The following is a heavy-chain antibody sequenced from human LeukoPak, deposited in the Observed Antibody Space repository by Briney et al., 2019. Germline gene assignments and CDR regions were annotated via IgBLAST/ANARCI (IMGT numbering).Heavy chain of an antibody. D-gene: IGHD1-14*01. CDR1: GFTFSSYS. J-gene: IGHJ4*02. CDR3: ARDNFQEPGYVDY. Sequence: GGSLRLSCAASGFTFSSYSMNWVRQAPGKGLEWVSSISSSSSYIYYADSVKGRFTISRDNAKNSLYLQMNSLRAEDTAVYYCARDNFQEPGYVDYWGQGTLVTVPS. CDR2: ISSSSSYI. V-gene: IGHV3-21*01.